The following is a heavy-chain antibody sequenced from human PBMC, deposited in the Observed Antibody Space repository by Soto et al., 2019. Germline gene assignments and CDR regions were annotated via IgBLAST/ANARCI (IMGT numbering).Heavy chain of an antibody. V-gene: IGHV3-64*01. CDR3: AARFCGSSSCFHFDY. J-gene: IGHJ4*02. Sequence: GGSLRLSCXASGFTFSSYAMHWFRQAPGKGLEYVSAISSDGGSPYYANSVKGRFTISRDNSKNTLYLQMGSLRPEDMAVYYCAARFCGSSSCFHFDYWGQGALVTVSS. CDR1: GFTFSSYA. CDR2: ISSDGGSP. D-gene: IGHD2-2*01.